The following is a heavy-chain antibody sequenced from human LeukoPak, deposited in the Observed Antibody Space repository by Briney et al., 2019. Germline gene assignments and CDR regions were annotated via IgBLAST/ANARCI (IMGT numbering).Heavy chain of an antibody. D-gene: IGHD3-10*01. CDR3: ARTSRHFYGSGSNLTPWPADMDV. CDR2: IYYSGST. J-gene: IGHJ6*02. CDR1: GGSINSYY. Sequence: SETLSLTCTVSGGSINSYYWTWIRQPPGKGLEWMGYIYYSGSTHYNPSLNSRVTISMDTSKNHFSLKLSSVTAADTAIYYCARTSRHFYGSGSNLTPWPADMDVWGQGTKVTVSS. V-gene: IGHV4-59*01.